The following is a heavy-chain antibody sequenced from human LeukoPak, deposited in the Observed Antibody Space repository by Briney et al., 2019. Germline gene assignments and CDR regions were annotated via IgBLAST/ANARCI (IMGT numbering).Heavy chain of an antibody. Sequence: PSETLSLACTVSGGSISTYYWSWIRQPAGKGLEWIGRVYASGNTNYNPSLKSRVTMSVDTSKNQFSLQLSSVTTADTAVYYCATTSGKSPVDHRGQGTLVTVSS. CDR2: VYASGNT. D-gene: IGHD6-6*01. J-gene: IGHJ4*02. CDR3: ATTSGKSPVDH. CDR1: GGSISTYY. V-gene: IGHV4-4*07.